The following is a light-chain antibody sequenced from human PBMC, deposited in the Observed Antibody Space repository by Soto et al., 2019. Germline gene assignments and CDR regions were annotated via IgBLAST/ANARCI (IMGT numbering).Light chain of an antibody. CDR2: KAS. J-gene: IGKJ1*01. CDR3: QHYNSYSEA. CDR1: QGISSY. V-gene: IGKV1-5*03. Sequence: DIQMTQSPSSLSAYVGDRVTITCRASQGISSYLAWYQQKPGKAPKLLIYKASTLKSGVPSRFSCSGSGTEFTLTISSPQPDDFATYYCQHYNSYSEAFGQGTKVDIK.